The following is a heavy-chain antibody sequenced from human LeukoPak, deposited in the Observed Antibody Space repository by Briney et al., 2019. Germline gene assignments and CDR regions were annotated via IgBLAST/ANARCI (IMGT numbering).Heavy chain of an antibody. CDR2: IYYSGST. Sequence: PSETLSLTCAVYGGSFSGYYWSWIRQPPGKGLEWIGYIYYSGSTNYNPSLKSRVTISVDTSKNQFSLKLSSVTAADTAVYYCARVNEGGSFSHYYYYMDVWGKGTTVTISS. D-gene: IGHD6-13*01. CDR3: ARVNEGGSFSHYYYYMDV. V-gene: IGHV4-59*01. CDR1: GGSFSGYY. J-gene: IGHJ6*03.